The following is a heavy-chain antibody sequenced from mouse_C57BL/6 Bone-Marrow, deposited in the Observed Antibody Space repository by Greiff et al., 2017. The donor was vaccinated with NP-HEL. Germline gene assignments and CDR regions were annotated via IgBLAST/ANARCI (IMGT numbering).Heavy chain of an antibody. Sequence: VHLVESGAELARPGASVKMSCKASGYTFTSYTMHWVKQRPGQGLEWIGYINPSSGYTKYNQKFKDKATLTADKSSSTAYMQLSSLTSEDSAVYYCHYYYGSSSYWGQGTTLTVSS. D-gene: IGHD1-1*01. CDR1: GYTFTSYT. J-gene: IGHJ2*01. V-gene: IGHV1-4*01. CDR3: HYYYGSSSY. CDR2: INPSSGYT.